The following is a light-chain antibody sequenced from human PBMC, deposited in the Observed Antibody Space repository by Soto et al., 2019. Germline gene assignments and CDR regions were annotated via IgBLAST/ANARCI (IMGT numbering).Light chain of an antibody. J-gene: IGKJ4*01. CDR1: QSVSSSY. V-gene: IGKV3-20*01. CDR3: QQYGSSRT. Sequence: EIVLTQSPGTLSLSPGERATLSCRASQSVSSSYLAWYQQKPGQAPRLLSYGASSRATGIPDRFSGSGSGTDFTLTISRLEPEDFAVYYCQQYGSSRTFGGGTKVDIK. CDR2: GAS.